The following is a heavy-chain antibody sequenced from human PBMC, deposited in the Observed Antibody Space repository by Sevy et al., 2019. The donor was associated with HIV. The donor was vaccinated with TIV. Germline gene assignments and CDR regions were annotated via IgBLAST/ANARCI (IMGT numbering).Heavy chain of an antibody. V-gene: IGHV3-73*01. CDR2: IRSKANSYAT. D-gene: IGHD4-17*01. CDR1: GFTFSGSA. CDR3: TTLRWPMGY. Sequence: GESLKISCAAPGFTFSGSAMHWVRQASGKGLEWVGRIRSKANSYATAYAASVKGRFTISRDDSKNTAYLQMNSLKTEDTAVYYCTTLRWPMGYWGQGTLVTVSS. J-gene: IGHJ4*02.